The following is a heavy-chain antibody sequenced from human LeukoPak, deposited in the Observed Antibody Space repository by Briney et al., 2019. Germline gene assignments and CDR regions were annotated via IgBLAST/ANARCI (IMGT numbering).Heavy chain of an antibody. J-gene: IGHJ3*02. CDR3: AKATMVRGVITAFDI. CDR2: ISWNSGSI. V-gene: IGHV3-9*03. CDR1: GFTFADYA. D-gene: IGHD3-10*01. Sequence: GGSLRLSCAASGFTFADYAMHWVRQAPGKGLEWVSGISWNSGSIGYADSVKGRFTISRDNAKNSLYLQMNSLRAEDMALYYCAKATMVRGVITAFDIWGQGQWSPSLQ.